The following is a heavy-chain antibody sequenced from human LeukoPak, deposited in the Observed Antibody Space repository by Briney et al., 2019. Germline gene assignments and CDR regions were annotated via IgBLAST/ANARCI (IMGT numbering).Heavy chain of an antibody. J-gene: IGHJ6*02. CDR1: GGSISSSSYY. Sequence: SETLSLTCTVSGGSISSSSYYWGWIRQPPGKGLEWIGSIYYSGSTYYNPSLKSRVTISVDTSKNQFSLKLSSVTAADTAVYYCARLPGYCSGTSCYGYYGMDVWGQGTTVTVSS. CDR3: ARLPGYCSGTSCYGYYGMDV. CDR2: IYYSGST. V-gene: IGHV4-39*01. D-gene: IGHD2-2*01.